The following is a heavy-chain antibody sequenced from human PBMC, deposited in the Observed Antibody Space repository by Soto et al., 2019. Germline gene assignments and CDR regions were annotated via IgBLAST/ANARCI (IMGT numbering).Heavy chain of an antibody. J-gene: IGHJ4*02. D-gene: IGHD6-13*01. V-gene: IGHV4-30-4*01. Sequence: QVQLQESGPGLVKPSQTLSLTCTVSGGSISSGDYYWSWIRQPPGKGLEWIGSIYYSGSTYYNPYLKSRGTISVDTAKNQFSLKLNSVTAADTAVYYCASRHSSPYFDYWGQGTLVTVSS. CDR3: ASRHSSPYFDY. CDR2: IYYSGST. CDR1: GGSISSGDYY.